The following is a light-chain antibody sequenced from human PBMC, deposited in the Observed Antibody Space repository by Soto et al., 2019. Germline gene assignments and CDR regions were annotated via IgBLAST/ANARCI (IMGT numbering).Light chain of an antibody. V-gene: IGKV3-20*01. CDR1: QSVSSNH. Sequence: VLTQSPGTLSLSPGERATLYCRASQSVSSNHLAWSQQKPGQAPRPLIYGASSRATGIPDRFSGSGSGTDFTLTISRLEPEDFAVDYCQQYGSSRTFGQGTKVDIK. CDR3: QQYGSSRT. J-gene: IGKJ1*01. CDR2: GAS.